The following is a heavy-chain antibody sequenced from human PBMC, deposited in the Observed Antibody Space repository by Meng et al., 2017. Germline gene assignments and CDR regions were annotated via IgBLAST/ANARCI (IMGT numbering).Heavy chain of an antibody. CDR2: IYYSGST. Sequence: SETLSLTCTVSGGSISSYYWSWIRQPPGKGLEWIGYIYYSGSTNYNPSLKSRVTISVDTSKNQFSLKLSSVTAADTAVYYCATWNDRSGFGGYFDYWGQGTLVTVS. D-gene: IGHD3-22*01. V-gene: IGHV4-59*01. CDR1: GGSISSYY. CDR3: ATWNDRSGFGGYFDY. J-gene: IGHJ4*02.